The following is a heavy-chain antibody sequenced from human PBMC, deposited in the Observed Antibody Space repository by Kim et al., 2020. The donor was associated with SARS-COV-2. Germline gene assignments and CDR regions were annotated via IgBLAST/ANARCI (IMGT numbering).Heavy chain of an antibody. Sequence: SETLSLTCTVSGASISSSYWSWIRQSPGKGLEWIGYVHYSGSNKYNPSLKSRVTMSVDTSKKQFSLILSPVTAADKAIYYCASLLRSLEWPLDYYGMDG. V-gene: IGHV4-59*13. CDR2: VHYSGSN. D-gene: IGHD3-3*01. CDR3: ASLLRSLEWPLDYYGMDG. CDR1: GASISSSY. J-gene: IGHJ6*01.